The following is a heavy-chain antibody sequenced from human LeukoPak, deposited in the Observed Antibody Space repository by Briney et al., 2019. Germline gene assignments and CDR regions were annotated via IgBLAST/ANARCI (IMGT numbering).Heavy chain of an antibody. J-gene: IGHJ4*02. Sequence: GGSLRLSCAASGFTFSSYAMSWVRQAPGKGLEWVSAISGSGGSTYYADSVKGRFTISRDNSKNTLYLQMNSLRAEDTAVYYCAKRALIAARPGRPPLDCWGQGTLATVSS. CDR3: AKRALIAARPGRPPLDC. CDR2: ISGSGGST. CDR1: GFTFSSYA. V-gene: IGHV3-23*01. D-gene: IGHD6-6*01.